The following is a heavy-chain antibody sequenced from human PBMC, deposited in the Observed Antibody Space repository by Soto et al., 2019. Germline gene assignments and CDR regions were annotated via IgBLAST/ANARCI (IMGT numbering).Heavy chain of an antibody. CDR3: ARDRGEYTSSWFWYFSH. CDR1: GASISSFN. V-gene: IGHV4-4*07. J-gene: IGHJ2*01. Sequence: SETLSLTCSASGASISSFNWNWVRQPAGKGPEWVGRLNIAGTINYNPSLKSRITMSMDTSKNQISLHLRSVTAADTAIYYCARDRGEYTSSWFWYFSHWGHGTLVTVSS. D-gene: IGHD6-13*01. CDR2: LNIAGTI.